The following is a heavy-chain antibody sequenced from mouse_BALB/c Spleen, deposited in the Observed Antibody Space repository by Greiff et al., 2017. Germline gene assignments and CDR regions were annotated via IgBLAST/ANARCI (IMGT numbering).Heavy chain of an antibody. CDR1: GFTFTDYY. V-gene: IGHV7-3*02. CDR2: IRNKANGYTT. D-gene: IGHD4-1*01. CDR3: AGEELTGTGYAMDY. J-gene: IGHJ4*01. Sequence: DVKLVESGGGLVQPGGSLRLSCATSGFTFTDYYMSWVRQPPGKALEWLGFIRNKANGYTTEYSVSVKGRFTISRDNSQSILYLQMNTLRAEDSATYDGAGEELTGTGYAMDYWGQGTSVTVSS.